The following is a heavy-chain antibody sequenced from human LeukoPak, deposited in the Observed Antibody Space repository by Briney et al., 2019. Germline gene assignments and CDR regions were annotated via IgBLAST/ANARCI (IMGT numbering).Heavy chain of an antibody. J-gene: IGHJ3*02. Sequence: KPSETLSLTCTVSGGSISSSSYYWGWIRQPPGKGLEWIGSIYYTGSTYYNPSLKSRVTISVDTSKNQFSLRLSSLTAADTAVYYCARIVWYYDSSGYYYDAFDIWGQGTMVTVSS. CDR2: IYYTGST. D-gene: IGHD3-22*01. CDR3: ARIVWYYDSSGYYYDAFDI. CDR1: GGSISSSSYY. V-gene: IGHV4-39*07.